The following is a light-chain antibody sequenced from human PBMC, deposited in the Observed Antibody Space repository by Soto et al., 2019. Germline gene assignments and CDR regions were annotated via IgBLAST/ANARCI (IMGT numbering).Light chain of an antibody. CDR3: QQYGSSPRT. CDR1: QSVSSTS. J-gene: IGKJ1*01. V-gene: IGKV3-20*01. Sequence: ESVLTQSPGTLSLSPGERATLSGRASQSVSSTSLAWYQQKPGQAPRLLIYGASSRATGIPDRFSGSGSGTDFTLTISRLEAEDFAVYYCQQYGSSPRTFGQGTKVDIK. CDR2: GAS.